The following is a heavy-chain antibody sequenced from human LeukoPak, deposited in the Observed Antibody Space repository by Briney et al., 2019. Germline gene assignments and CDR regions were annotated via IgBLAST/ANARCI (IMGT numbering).Heavy chain of an antibody. D-gene: IGHD7-27*01. CDR3: AKDGGLWVSAHWGDS. CDR1: GFTFSSYT. J-gene: IGHJ4*02. V-gene: IGHV3-23*01. CDR2: ITTSDGNT. Sequence: GGSLRLSCAASGFTFSSYTMSWVRQAPGKGLEWVSTITTSDGNTYYADSVKGRFTVSRDNSKNTLFLQMNSQRAEDTAVYYCAKDGGLWVSAHWGDSWGRGTLVTVSS.